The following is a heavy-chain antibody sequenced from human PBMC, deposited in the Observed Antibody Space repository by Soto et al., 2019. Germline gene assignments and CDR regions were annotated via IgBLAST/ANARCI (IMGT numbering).Heavy chain of an antibody. J-gene: IGHJ4*02. D-gene: IGHD3-16*01. Sequence: QVHLQESGPGLVKPSGTLSLACAVAGDSVKTNKWWSWIRPSPGKGLEWIGEIYQSGRTYYNPSLESRATISLDKAKKQFSMRLTSVTAADTARDYCARRYYGGEGDYWRRGTLVIVSS. CDR2: IYQSGRT. CDR3: ARRYYGGEGDY. V-gene: IGHV4-4*02. CDR1: GDSVKTNKW.